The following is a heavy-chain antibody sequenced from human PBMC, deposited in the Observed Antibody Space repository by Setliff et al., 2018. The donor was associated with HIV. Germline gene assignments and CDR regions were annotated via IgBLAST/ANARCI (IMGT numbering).Heavy chain of an antibody. D-gene: IGHD3-22*01. CDR3: ASLRDYYDSSGTDY. CDR2: MNPNSGNT. Sequence: ASVKVSCKASGYTFTSYGISWVRQAPGQGLEWMGWMNPNSGNTGYAQKFQGRVTMTRNTSISTAYMELSSLRSEDTAVYYCASLRDYYDSSGTDYWGQGTLVTVSS. V-gene: IGHV1-8*02. CDR1: GYTFTSYG. J-gene: IGHJ4*02.